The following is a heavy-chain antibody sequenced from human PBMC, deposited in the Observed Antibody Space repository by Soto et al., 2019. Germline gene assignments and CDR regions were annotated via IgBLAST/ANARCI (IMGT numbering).Heavy chain of an antibody. CDR2: IIPILGIA. V-gene: IGHV1-69*04. Sequence: SVKVSCKASGGTFSSYTISWVRQAPGQGLEWMGRIIPILGIANYAQKFQGRVTITADKSTSTAYMELSSLRSEDTAVYYCARDGDDYVYDYWGQGTLVTVSS. J-gene: IGHJ4*02. CDR3: ARDGDDYVYDY. CDR1: GGTFSSYT. D-gene: IGHD4-17*01.